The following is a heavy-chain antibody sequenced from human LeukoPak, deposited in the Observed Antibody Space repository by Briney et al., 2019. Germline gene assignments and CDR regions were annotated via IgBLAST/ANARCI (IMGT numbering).Heavy chain of an antibody. CDR3: ARVSSGSYFGYYYYYMDV. Sequence: GGSLRLSCAASGFTFSNYWMHWVRQAPGKGLVWVSRINSDGRSTSYADSVKGRFTISRDNAKNTLYPQMNSLRAEDTAVYYCARVSSGSYFGYYYYYMDVWGKGTTVTVSS. CDR1: GFTFSNYW. CDR2: INSDGRST. D-gene: IGHD1-26*01. J-gene: IGHJ6*03. V-gene: IGHV3-74*01.